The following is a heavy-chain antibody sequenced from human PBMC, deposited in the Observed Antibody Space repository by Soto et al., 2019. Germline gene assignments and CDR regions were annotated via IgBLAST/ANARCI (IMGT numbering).Heavy chain of an antibody. V-gene: IGHV3-23*03. J-gene: IGHJ6*03. CDR2: IYNEFT. CDR1: GFTFSNYA. Sequence: GGSLRLSCAASGFTFSNYAMSWVRQAPGKGLEWVSVIYNEFTDYADSVRGRFSISTDSSKNALYLQMNSLRAEDTAVYYCEKGKLNQHYDILTGYYPPNYYYYYMDVWGKGTTVTVSS. D-gene: IGHD3-9*01. CDR3: EKGKLNQHYDILTGYYPPNYYYYYMDV.